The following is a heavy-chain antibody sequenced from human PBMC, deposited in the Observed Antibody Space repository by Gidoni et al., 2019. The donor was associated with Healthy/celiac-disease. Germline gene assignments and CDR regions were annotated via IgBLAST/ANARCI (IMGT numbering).Heavy chain of an antibody. V-gene: IGHV4-59*01. CDR2: IYYSVST. CDR3: ASSGGSCYSSSCAFDI. J-gene: IGHJ3*02. D-gene: IGHD2-15*01. Sequence: QVHMLESGPGMMQPSETLSLTCTVSGDSTSSYYWSWIRQPPGKGLKWIGYIYYSVSTNYNPSLKSRVTISVDTSKNQFSLKLSSVTAADTAVYYCASSGGSCYSSSCAFDIWGQGTMVTVSS. CDR1: GDSTSSYY.